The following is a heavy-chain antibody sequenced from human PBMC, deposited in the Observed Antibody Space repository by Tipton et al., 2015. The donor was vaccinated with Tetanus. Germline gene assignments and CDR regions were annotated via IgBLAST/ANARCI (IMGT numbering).Heavy chain of an antibody. CDR1: GGSVSSGSYY. V-gene: IGHV4-61*01. CDR2: FFYSGGT. CDR3: ARSEQQLVRGYYYYYYMDV. Sequence: TLSLTCTVSGGSVSSGSYYWSWIRQPPGKGLEWIGYFFYSGGTNYNPSLKSRVTISVDTSKNQFSLKLSSVTAADTAVYYCARSEQQLVRGYYYYYYMDVWGKGTTVTVSS. D-gene: IGHD6-13*01. J-gene: IGHJ6*03.